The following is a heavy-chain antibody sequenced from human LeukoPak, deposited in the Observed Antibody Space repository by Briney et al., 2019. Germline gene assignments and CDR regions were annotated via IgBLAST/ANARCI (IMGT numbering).Heavy chain of an antibody. CDR2: ISSSGSTI. CDR3: AVHTYYCDSSGWIFDY. V-gene: IGHV3-11*01. J-gene: IGHJ4*02. Sequence: GGSLRLSCAASGFTFSDYYMSWIRQAPGKGLEWVSYISSSGSTIYYADSVKGRFTISRDNAKNSLYLQMNSLRAEDTAVYYCAVHTYYCDSSGWIFDYWGQGTLVTVSS. CDR1: GFTFSDYY. D-gene: IGHD3-22*01.